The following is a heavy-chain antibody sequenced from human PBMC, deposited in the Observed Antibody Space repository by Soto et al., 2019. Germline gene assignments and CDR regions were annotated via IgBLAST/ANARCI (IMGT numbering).Heavy chain of an antibody. V-gene: IGHV3-23*01. CDR1: GFTFGAHP. CDR2: ISGYGGST. CDR3: ATQRTTVTTSFDY. D-gene: IGHD4-17*01. Sequence: EVQLLESGGGLVQPGGSLTVSCAASGFTFGAHPMSWVRLAPGKGLEWVSTISGYGGSTYYPDSLKGRFIISRDNSKSTLYLQLNTLRAEDTAIYFCATQRTTVTTSFDYWGQGTRVTVSS. J-gene: IGHJ4*02.